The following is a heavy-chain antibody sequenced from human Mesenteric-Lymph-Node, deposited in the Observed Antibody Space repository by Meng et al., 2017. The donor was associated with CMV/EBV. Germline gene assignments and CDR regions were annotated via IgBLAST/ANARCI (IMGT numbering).Heavy chain of an antibody. CDR3: ARSDWFDP. Sequence: LRLSCAASGFTFRSYAVSWVRQVPGKGLVWVSRIKGDGSTTYYADSVKGRFTISRDNAKSTLYLQMNSLRAEDTAVYYCARSDWFDPWGQGTLVTVSS. J-gene: IGHJ5*02. CDR1: GFTFRSYA. V-gene: IGHV3-74*01. CDR2: IKGDGSTT.